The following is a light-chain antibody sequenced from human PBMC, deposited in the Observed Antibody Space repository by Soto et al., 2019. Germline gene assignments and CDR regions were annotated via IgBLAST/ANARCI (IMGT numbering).Light chain of an antibody. CDR2: GAS. V-gene: IGKV3-20*01. Sequence: EIVLTQSPGTLSLSPGERATLSCRASQSVSSSYLAWYQQKPGQAPRLLTYGASSRATGIPDRFSGSGSGTYFTITISRLETEDIALYYCQQYGSVITFGQGTRLEIK. CDR1: QSVSSSY. CDR3: QQYGSVIT. J-gene: IGKJ5*01.